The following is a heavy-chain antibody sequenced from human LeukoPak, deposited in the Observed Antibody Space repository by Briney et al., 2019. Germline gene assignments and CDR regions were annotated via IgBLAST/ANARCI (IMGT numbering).Heavy chain of an antibody. V-gene: IGHV4-61*01. CDR3: ARALYCSSTSCYFGMDV. CDR1: GGSISSGSYY. Sequence: PSQTLSLTCTVSGGSISSGSYYWSWIRQPQGKGLEWIGYIYYRGSTNYNPSLKSRVTISVDTSKNQFSLKLSSVTAADTAVYYCARALYCSSTSCYFGMDVWGQGTTVTVSS. D-gene: IGHD2-2*01. J-gene: IGHJ6*02. CDR2: IYYRGST.